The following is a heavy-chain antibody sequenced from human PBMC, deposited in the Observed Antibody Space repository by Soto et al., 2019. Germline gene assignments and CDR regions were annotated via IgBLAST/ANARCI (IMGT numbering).Heavy chain of an antibody. V-gene: IGHV3-30*18. J-gene: IGHJ6*02. D-gene: IGHD3-10*01. Sequence: QVQLVESGGGVVQPGRSLRLSCAASGFTFSSYGMHWVRQAPGKGLEWVAVISYDGSNKYYADSVKGRFTISRDNSKNTLYLQMNSLRAEDTAVYYCAKDLGGSGSYSYYYYGMDVRGQGTTVTVSS. CDR1: GFTFSSYG. CDR2: ISYDGSNK. CDR3: AKDLGGSGSYSYYYYGMDV.